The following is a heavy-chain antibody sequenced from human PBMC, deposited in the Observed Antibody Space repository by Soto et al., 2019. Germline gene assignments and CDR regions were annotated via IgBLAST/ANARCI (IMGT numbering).Heavy chain of an antibody. CDR1: GFSLSTSGVG. CDR2: IYWDDDK. J-gene: IGHJ5*02. V-gene: IGHV2-5*02. D-gene: IGHD3-9*01. CDR3: AHRLRELRYFALAFDP. Sequence: SGPTLVNPTQTLTLTCTFSGFSLSTSGVGVGWIRQPPGKALEWLALIYWDDDKRYSPSLKSRLTITKDTSKNQVVLTMTNMDPVDTATYYCAHRLRELRYFALAFDPWGQGTLVTVSS.